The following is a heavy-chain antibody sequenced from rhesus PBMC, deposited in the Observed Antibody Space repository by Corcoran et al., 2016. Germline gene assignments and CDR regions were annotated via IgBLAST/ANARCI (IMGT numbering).Heavy chain of an antibody. CDR3: ARTYYEDEYGYYYTGRNFFDF. D-gene: IGHD3-9*01. J-gene: IGHJ4*01. V-gene: IGHV2S1*01. CDR2: IDWDDDK. Sequence: QVTLKESGPALVKPTQTLTLTCTFSGFSLSLSGMGVGWIRQPPGKALEWLAGIDWDDDKYFRTSLNSRLTISKDTSKNQGFLTMTNMDPVDTATYYCARTYYEDEYGYYYTGRNFFDFWGQGVLVTVSS. CDR1: GFSLSLSGMG.